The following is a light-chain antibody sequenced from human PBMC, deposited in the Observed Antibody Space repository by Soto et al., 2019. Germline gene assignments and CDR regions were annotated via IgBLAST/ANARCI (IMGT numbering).Light chain of an antibody. CDR1: SSDIGAYNH. CDR2: DVS. Sequence: QSALTQPASVSGSPGQSITISCTGTSSDIGAYNHVSWYQQHAGKAPTLMIYDVSNRPSGVSNRFSASKSGNTASLTISGLQAEDEADYYCSSYTSSGAVVFGTGTKVTVL. J-gene: IGLJ1*01. CDR3: SSYTSSGAVV. V-gene: IGLV2-14*03.